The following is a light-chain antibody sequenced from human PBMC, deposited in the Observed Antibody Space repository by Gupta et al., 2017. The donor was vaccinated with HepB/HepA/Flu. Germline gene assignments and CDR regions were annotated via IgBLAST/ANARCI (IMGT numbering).Light chain of an antibody. V-gene: IGLV1-40*01. CDR1: SSNIGADSD. CDR3: PYDDSSISRSV. J-gene: IGLJ2*01. CDR2: DNI. Sequence: QSVLTQPPSMTGTPGRRVTISCTGSSSNIGADSDVHWYQHPPATATHLLYYDNINRPSGPPDLFASSKAATSALLNITVLPAEDAADYYGPYDDSSISRSVFGGGTEVTVL.